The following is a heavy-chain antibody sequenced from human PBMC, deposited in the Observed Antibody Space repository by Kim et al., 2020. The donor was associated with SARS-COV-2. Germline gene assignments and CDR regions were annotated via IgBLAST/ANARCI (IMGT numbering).Heavy chain of an antibody. Sequence: TYHHPSPKRRVTISVATSQNHFSLKLTSVTAADTAVYYCARFDYGDAFDIWGRGTMVTVSS. J-gene: IGHJ3*02. CDR3: ARFDYGDAFDI. CDR2: T. D-gene: IGHD3-10*01. V-gene: IGHV4-39*02.